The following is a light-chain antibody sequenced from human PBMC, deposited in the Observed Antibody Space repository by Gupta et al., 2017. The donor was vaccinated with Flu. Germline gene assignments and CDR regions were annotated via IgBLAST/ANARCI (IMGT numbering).Light chain of an antibody. CDR1: QSVSSY. J-gene: IGKJ4*01. Sequence: EIVLTQSPAPRPLSPGERATLSCRASQSVSSYLAWYQQKPGQAPRLLIYDASNRATGIPARFSGSGSGTDFTLTISSLEPEDFAVYYCQQRSNWPGTFGGGTKVEIK. CDR2: DAS. V-gene: IGKV3-11*01. CDR3: QQRSNWPGT.